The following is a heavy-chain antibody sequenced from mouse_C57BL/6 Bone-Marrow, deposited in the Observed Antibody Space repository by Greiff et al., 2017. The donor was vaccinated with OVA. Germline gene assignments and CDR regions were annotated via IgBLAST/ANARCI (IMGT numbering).Heavy chain of an antibody. CDR2: IYPYNGVS. D-gene: IGHD1-1*01. V-gene: IGHV1-31*01. CDR1: GYSFTGYY. CDR3: ARYDTTVGRGFAY. Sequence: VQLKESGPELVKPGASVKISCKASGYSFTGYYMHWVKQSHGNILDWIGYIYPYNGVSSYNQNFKGKATLTVDKSSSTAYMELRSLTSEDSAVYYCARYDTTVGRGFAYWGQGTLVTVSA. J-gene: IGHJ3*01.